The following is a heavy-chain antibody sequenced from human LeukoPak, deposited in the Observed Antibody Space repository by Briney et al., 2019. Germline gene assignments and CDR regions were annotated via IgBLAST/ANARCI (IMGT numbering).Heavy chain of an antibody. CDR3: AKDISNWNAWSFDY. J-gene: IGHJ4*02. CDR1: GFTFSIYA. V-gene: IGHV3-23*01. D-gene: IGHD1-1*01. Sequence: GGSLRLSCAASGFTFSIYAMSWVRQAPGMGLEWVSAISGSGGSTYYTDSVEGRFTISRDNSKNTLYLQMNSLRAEDTAVYYCAKDISNWNAWSFDYWGQGTLVTVTS. CDR2: ISGSGGST.